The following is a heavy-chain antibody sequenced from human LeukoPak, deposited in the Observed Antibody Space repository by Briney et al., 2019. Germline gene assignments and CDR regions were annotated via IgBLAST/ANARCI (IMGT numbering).Heavy chain of an antibody. Sequence: GRSLRLSCAASGFTFDDYAMHWVRQAPGKGLEWVSGISWNSGSIGYADSVKGRFTISRDNAKNSLYLQMNSLRAEDTALYYCAKDMVPRMIYDAFDIWGQGTMVTVSS. CDR2: ISWNSGSI. CDR1: GFTFDDYA. V-gene: IGHV3-9*01. J-gene: IGHJ3*02. CDR3: AKDMVPRMIYDAFDI. D-gene: IGHD3/OR15-3a*01.